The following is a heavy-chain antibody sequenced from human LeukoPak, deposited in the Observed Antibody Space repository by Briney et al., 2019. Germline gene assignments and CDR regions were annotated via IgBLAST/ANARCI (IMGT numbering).Heavy chain of an antibody. D-gene: IGHD4-17*01. J-gene: IGHJ3*02. CDR1: GYTFTSYA. Sequence: ASVKASCKASGYTFTSYAMNWVRQAPGQGLEWMGWINTNTGNPTYAQGFTGRFVFSLDTSVSTAYLQISSLKAEDTAVYYCARDRPLDYGDYFRVCAFDIWGRGTMVTVSS. V-gene: IGHV7-4-1*02. CDR2: INTNTGNP. CDR3: ARDRPLDYGDYFRVCAFDI.